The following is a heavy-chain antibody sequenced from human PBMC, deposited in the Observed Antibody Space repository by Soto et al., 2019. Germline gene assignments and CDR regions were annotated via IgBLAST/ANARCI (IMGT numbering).Heavy chain of an antibody. J-gene: IGHJ4*02. CDR1: GFTFSSYS. CDR2: ISSSSSTI. V-gene: IGHV3-48*02. D-gene: IGHD3-10*01. Sequence: GGSLRLSCAASGFTFSSYSMNWVRQAPGKGLEWVSYISSSSSTIYYADSVKGRFTISRDNAKNSLYLQMNSLRDEDTAVYYCARGFGSLGRGGSDYWGQGTLVTVSS. CDR3: ARGFGSLGRGGSDY.